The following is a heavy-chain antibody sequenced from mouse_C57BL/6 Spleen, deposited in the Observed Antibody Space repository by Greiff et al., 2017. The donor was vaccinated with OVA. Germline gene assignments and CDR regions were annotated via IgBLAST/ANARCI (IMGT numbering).Heavy chain of an antibody. CDR1: GYTFTSYG. Sequence: DVKLQESGAELVRPGSSVKMSCKTSGYTFTSYGINWVKQRPGQGLEWIGYIYIGNGYTEYNEKFKGKATLTSDTSSSTAYMQLSSLTSEDSAIYFCAKSLQDYDYDVYAMDYWGQGTSVTVSS. V-gene: IGHV1-58*01. CDR3: AKSLQDYDYDVYAMDY. J-gene: IGHJ4*01. CDR2: IYIGNGYT. D-gene: IGHD2-4*01.